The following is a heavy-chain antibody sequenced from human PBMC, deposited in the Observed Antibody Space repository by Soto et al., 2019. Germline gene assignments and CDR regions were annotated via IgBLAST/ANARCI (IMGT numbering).Heavy chain of an antibody. Sequence: QRVQSGAGVKKRGASVEVFCKVSGYTFTSYCINCVRQPPGQGLEWMGWISGHNDNTNYARRLQGRVSMTTDTATSTAYMELRSLRSDDTAVYYCARNVTRIADSYYGMDVWGQGTTVTVSS. J-gene: IGHJ6*02. CDR1: GYTFTSYC. V-gene: IGHV1-18*04. CDR2: ISGHNDNT. CDR3: ARNVTRIADSYYGMDV. D-gene: IGHD2-15*01.